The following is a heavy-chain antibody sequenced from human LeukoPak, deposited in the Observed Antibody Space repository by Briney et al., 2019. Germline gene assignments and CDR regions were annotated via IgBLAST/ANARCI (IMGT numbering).Heavy chain of an antibody. CDR3: ARGKYYGSGRLGFDY. CDR2: INHSGST. V-gene: IGHV4-34*01. J-gene: IGHJ4*02. Sequence: SETLSLTCAVYGGSFSGYYWSWIRQPPGKGLEWVGEINHSGSTNYNPSLKSRVTISVDTSKNQFSLKLSSVTAADTAVYYCARGKYYGSGRLGFDYWGQGTLVTVSS. D-gene: IGHD3-10*01. CDR1: GGSFSGYY.